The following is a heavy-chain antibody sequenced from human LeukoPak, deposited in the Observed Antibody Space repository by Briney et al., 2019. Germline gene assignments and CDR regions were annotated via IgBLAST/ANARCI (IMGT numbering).Heavy chain of an antibody. CDR3: ARGAWSLGVAAAGTRPPKALKNIDY. Sequence: GGSLRLSCAASGFTFSNYAMHWVRQAPGKGLEWVAVISYDGSNKYYADPVKGRFTISRDNSKNTLYLQMNSLRAEDTAVYYCARGAWSLGVAAAGTRPPKALKNIDYWGQGTLVTVSS. J-gene: IGHJ4*02. CDR2: ISYDGSNK. CDR1: GFTFSNYA. D-gene: IGHD6-13*01. V-gene: IGHV3-30*01.